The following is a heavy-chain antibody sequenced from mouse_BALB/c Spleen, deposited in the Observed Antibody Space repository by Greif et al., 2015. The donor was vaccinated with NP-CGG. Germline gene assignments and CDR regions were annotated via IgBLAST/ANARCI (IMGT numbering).Heavy chain of an antibody. V-gene: IGHV1-54*01. CDR3: ARSGTTVVATGFYYAMDY. J-gene: IGHJ4*01. Sequence: QVQLQQPGAELVRPGTSVKVSCKASGYAFTNYLIEWVKQRPGQGLEWIGVINPGSGGTNYNEKFKGKATLTADKSSSTAYMQLSSLTSDDSAVYFCARSGTTVVATGFYYAMDYWGQGTSVTVSS. D-gene: IGHD1-1*01. CDR2: INPGSGGT. CDR1: GYAFTNYL.